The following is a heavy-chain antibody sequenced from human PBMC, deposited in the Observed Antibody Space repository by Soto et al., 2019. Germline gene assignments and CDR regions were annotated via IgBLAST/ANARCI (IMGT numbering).Heavy chain of an antibody. CDR2: IKSKTDGGTT. V-gene: IGHV3-15*01. D-gene: IGHD6-19*01. CDR3: ITFPPRPSGWYKRFDY. Sequence: EVQLVESGGGLVKPGGSLRLSCAASGFTFSNAWMSWVRQAPGKGLEWVGRIKSKTDGGTTDYAAPVKGRFTISRDDSKNTLYLQMNSLKTEDTAVYYCITFPPRPSGWYKRFDYWGQGTLVTVSS. J-gene: IGHJ4*02. CDR1: GFTFSNAW.